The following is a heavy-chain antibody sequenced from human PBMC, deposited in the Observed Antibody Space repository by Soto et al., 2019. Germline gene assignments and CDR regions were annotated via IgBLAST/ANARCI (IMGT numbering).Heavy chain of an antibody. Sequence: SETLSLTCAVYGRSFSGYYWSWIRRPPGKGLEWIGEISHRGVTNYSPSLKSRVTMSVDTSKNQFSLRLSSVTAADTAMYYCARGVGFCSGGKCNSPGCYFDYWGQGIQVTVSS. CDR2: ISHRGVT. D-gene: IGHD2-15*01. J-gene: IGHJ4*02. CDR3: ARGVGFCSGGKCNSPGCYFDY. V-gene: IGHV4-34*01. CDR1: GRSFSGYY.